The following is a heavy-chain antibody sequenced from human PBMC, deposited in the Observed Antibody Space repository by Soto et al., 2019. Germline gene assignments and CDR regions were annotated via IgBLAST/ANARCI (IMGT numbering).Heavy chain of an antibody. CDR3: ARESSGYYRPVYFDY. D-gene: IGHD3-22*01. CDR2: ISSSSSYT. CDR1: GFTFSDYY. V-gene: IGHV3-11*06. Sequence: GGSLRLSCAASGFTFSDYYMSWIRQAPGKGLEWVSYISSSSSYTNYADSVKGRFTISRDNAKNSLYLQMNSLRAEDTAVYYCARESSGYYRPVYFDYWGQGALVTVSS. J-gene: IGHJ4*02.